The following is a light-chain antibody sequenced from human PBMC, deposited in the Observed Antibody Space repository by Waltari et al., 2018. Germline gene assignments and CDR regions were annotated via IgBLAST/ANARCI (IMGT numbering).Light chain of an antibody. V-gene: IGKV3-20*01. CDR2: GAS. J-gene: IGKJ1*01. Sequence: IVLTQSPGTLSLSPGERATLSCRASQSVATYLAWYQQKTGQAPRRLIYGASSRATGVPDRFSASGSGTDFSLTISSLEPEDFAVYYCQHYVRLPVTFGQGTKVEIK. CDR1: QSVATY. CDR3: QHYVRLPVT.